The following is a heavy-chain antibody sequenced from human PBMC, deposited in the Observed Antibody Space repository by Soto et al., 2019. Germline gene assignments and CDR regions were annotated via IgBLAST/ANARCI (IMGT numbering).Heavy chain of an antibody. Sequence: QVQLVQSGAEVKKPGASVKVSCKASGYTFTSYGISWVRQAPGQGLEWMGWISAYNGNTNYAQKLQGRVTMTTDTSTSTAYVELRSLRSDDTAVYYCARERRVRAAYYYYGMDVWGQGTTVTVSS. D-gene: IGHD3-10*01. CDR3: ARERRVRAAYYYYGMDV. CDR1: GYTFTSYG. V-gene: IGHV1-18*04. J-gene: IGHJ6*02. CDR2: ISAYNGNT.